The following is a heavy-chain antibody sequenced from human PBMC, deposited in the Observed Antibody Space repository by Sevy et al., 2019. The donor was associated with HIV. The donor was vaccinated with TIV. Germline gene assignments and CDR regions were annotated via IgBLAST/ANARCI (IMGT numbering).Heavy chain of an antibody. Sequence: GGSLRLSCAASEFIFTGYWMNWVRQAPGKGLEWVANIDQGGSDKRYVDSVRGRFTISRDNANNFLYLQMSSLRADDTAVYYCARAGGWGNINHSNQILDIWGHGTKVTVSS. V-gene: IGHV3-7*01. J-gene: IGHJ3*02. CDR1: EFIFTGYW. CDR2: IDQGGSDK. D-gene: IGHD3-16*01. CDR3: ARAGGWGNINHSNQILDI.